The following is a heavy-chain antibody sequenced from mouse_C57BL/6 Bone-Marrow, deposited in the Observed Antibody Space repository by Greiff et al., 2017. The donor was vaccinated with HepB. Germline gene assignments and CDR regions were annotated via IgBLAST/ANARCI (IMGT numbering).Heavy chain of an antibody. Sequence: VQLQQSGAELVRPGSSVKMSCKASGYTFTNYWIGWAKQRPGHGLEWIGDIYPGGGYTNYNEKFKGKATLTADKSSSTAYMQFSSLTSEDSAIYYCARRNTTALDYWGQGTTLTVSS. J-gene: IGHJ2*01. CDR2: IYPGGGYT. V-gene: IGHV1-63*01. D-gene: IGHD1-2*01. CDR1: GYTFTNYW. CDR3: ARRNTTALDY.